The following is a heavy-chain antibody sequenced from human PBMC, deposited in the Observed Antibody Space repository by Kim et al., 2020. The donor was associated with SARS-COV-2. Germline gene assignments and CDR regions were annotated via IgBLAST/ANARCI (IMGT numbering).Heavy chain of an antibody. V-gene: IGHV3-48*02. Sequence: SSTIYYADSVKGRFTISRDNAKNSLYLQMNSLRDEDTAVYYCARDLDDVGWGQGTLVTVSS. CDR2: SSTI. D-gene: IGHD1-1*01. CDR3: ARDLDDVG. J-gene: IGHJ4*02.